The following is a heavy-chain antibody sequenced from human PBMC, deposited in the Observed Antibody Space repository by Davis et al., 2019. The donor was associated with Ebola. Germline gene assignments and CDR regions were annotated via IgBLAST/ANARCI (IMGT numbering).Heavy chain of an antibody. V-gene: IGHV1-8*01. D-gene: IGHD1-26*01. CDR3: ASFRVVGATGPGDYYYGMDV. CDR2: MNPNSGNT. Sequence: ASVKVSCKASGYTFTSYDINWVRQATGQGLEWMGWMNPNSGNTGYAQKFQGRVTMTRNTSISTAYMELSSLRSEDSAVYYCASFRVVGATGPGDYYYGMDVWGQGTTVTVSS. CDR1: GYTFTSYD. J-gene: IGHJ6*02.